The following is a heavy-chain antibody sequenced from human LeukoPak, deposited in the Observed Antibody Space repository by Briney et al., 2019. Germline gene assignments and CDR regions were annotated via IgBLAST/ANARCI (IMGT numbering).Heavy chain of an antibody. D-gene: IGHD1-26*01. CDR1: GFTFNNYG. Sequence: GGSLRLSCEASGFTFNNYGMHWVRQAPGKGLEWVAVIWYDGSNKYYGDSVKGRFTISRDNSKNTLYLQMNSLRAEDTAVYFCARERLIAGATVFDYWGQGTLVTVSS. V-gene: IGHV3-33*01. CDR2: IWYDGSNK. J-gene: IGHJ4*02. CDR3: ARERLIAGATVFDY.